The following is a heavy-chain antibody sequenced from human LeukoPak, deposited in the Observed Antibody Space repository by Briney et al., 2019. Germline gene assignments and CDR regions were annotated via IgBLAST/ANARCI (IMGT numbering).Heavy chain of an antibody. J-gene: IGHJ4*02. CDR1: GFTFSSYS. Sequence: GGSLRLSCAASGFTFSSYSMNWVRQAPGKGLEWVSSISSSSSYIYYADSVKGRFTISRDNAKNSLYLQMNSLRAEDTAVYYCARRAGGGNSANYFDYWGQGTLVTVSS. D-gene: IGHD4-23*01. CDR3: ARRAGGGNSANYFDY. CDR2: ISSSSSYI. V-gene: IGHV3-21*01.